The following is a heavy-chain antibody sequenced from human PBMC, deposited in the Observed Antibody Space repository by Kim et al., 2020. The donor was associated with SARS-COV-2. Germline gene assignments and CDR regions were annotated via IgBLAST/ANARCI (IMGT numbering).Heavy chain of an antibody. CDR1: GYTFTNYA. CDR3: ARSHPTLRGVTPYAFDI. D-gene: IGHD3-10*01. CDR2: INAGNGNT. J-gene: IGHJ3*02. Sequence: ASVKVSCKASGYTFTNYAMHWVRQAPGQRLEWMGWINAGNGNTKYSQKFQGRVTITRDTSASTAYMELSSLRSEDTAVYYCARSHPTLRGVTPYAFDIWGQGTMVTVSS. V-gene: IGHV1-3*01.